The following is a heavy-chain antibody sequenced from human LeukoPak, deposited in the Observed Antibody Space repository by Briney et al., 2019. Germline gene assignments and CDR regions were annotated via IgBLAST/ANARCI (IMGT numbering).Heavy chain of an antibody. CDR1: GFTFSSYW. D-gene: IGHD5-18*01. V-gene: IGHV3-7*01. J-gene: IGHJ4*02. CDR2: IKQDGSEK. CDR3: ARDLREYSYGLAVDY. Sequence: GGSLRLSCAASGFTFSSYWMSWVRQAPGKGLEWVANIKQDGSEKYYVDSVKGRFTISRDNAKNSLYLQMNSLRAEDTAVYYCARDLREYSYGLAVDYWGQGILVTVSS.